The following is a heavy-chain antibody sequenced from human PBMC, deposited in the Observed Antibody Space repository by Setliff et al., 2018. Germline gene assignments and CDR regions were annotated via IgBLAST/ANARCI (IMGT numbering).Heavy chain of an antibody. CDR3: AGEDGGGWLAPFDY. CDR1: GGSISSGDYY. D-gene: IGHD6-19*01. Sequence: PSETLSLTCTVSGGSISSGDYYWSWIRQPPGKGLEWIGYIYYSGSTYYNPSLKSRVTISVDTSKNQFSLKLSSVTAADTAVYYCAGEDGGGWLAPFDYWGQGTLVTVS. J-gene: IGHJ4*02. V-gene: IGHV4-30-4*08. CDR2: IYYSGST.